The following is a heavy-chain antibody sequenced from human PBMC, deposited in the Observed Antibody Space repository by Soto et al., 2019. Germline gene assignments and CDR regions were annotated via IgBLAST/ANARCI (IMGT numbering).Heavy chain of an antibody. D-gene: IGHD3-3*01. J-gene: IGHJ4*01. V-gene: IGHV3-30-3*01. CDR2: ISYDETNK. Sequence: PGGSLRLSCAASGFTISTYPMHWVRQAPGKGLEWVAVISYDETNKYYADSVKGRFTISRDNSKNTLYLQMNNLRADDTAVYYCARGASDFWGAYPEIHFFDYWRHGTLVTVSS. CDR1: GFTISTYP. CDR3: ARGASDFWGAYPEIHFFDY.